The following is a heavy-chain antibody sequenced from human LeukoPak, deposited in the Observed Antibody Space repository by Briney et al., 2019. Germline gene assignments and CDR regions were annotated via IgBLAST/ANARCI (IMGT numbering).Heavy chain of an antibody. CDR3: ARGSKGYSGYDWGYNWFDP. J-gene: IGHJ5*02. Sequence: PSETLSLTCTVSGGSLSSYYWSWIRQPPGKGLEWIGYVHYSGSTNYNPSLKSRVTISVDTSKNQFSLKLSSVTAADTAVYYCARGSKGYSGYDWGYNWFDPWGQGTLVTVSS. D-gene: IGHD5-12*01. CDR1: GGSLSSYY. CDR2: VHYSGST. V-gene: IGHV4-59*01.